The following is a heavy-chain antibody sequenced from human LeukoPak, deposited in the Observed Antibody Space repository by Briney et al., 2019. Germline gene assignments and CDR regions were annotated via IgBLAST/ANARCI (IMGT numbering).Heavy chain of an antibody. Sequence: AGGSLRLSCAASGFTVSSNYMSWVRQAPGKGLARVSVIYSGGSTYYADSVKGRFTISRDNSTTTLYLQMNSLRAEDTAVYYCARDQVRGSSSSYSWGQGTLVTVSS. CDR1: GFTVSSNY. J-gene: IGHJ4*02. CDR2: IYSGGST. CDR3: ARDQVRGSSSSYS. D-gene: IGHD6-6*01. V-gene: IGHV3-53*01.